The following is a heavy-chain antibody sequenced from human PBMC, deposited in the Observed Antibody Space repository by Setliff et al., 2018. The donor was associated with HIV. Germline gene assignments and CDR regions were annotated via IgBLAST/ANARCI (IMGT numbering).Heavy chain of an antibody. J-gene: IGHJ4*02. CDR3: AKDGISGGAYPPYYFDY. CDR1: GFTFSSYA. D-gene: IGHD2-15*01. Sequence: GGSLRLSCAASGFTFSSYAMSWVRQAPGKGLGWVSVISGSGGNTYYADSVKGRLTISRDNSKNTLYLQMNRLRVEDTAVYYCAKDGISGGAYPPYYFDYWGQGTLVTVSS. CDR2: ISGSGGNT. V-gene: IGHV3-23*01.